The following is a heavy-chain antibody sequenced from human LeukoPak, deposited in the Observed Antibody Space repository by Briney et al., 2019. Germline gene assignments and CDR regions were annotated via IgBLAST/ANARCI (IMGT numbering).Heavy chain of an antibody. Sequence: GGSLRLSCAASGFTFSRYSMNWVRQAPGKGLEWVSSISDEGKYIYYADSVKGRFSISRDNAKSSLYLQMNSLRAEDTAVYYCARSGPDSSSPFNNWFDPWGQGTLVTVSS. CDR2: ISDEGKYI. V-gene: IGHV3-21*04. J-gene: IGHJ5*02. CDR1: GFTFSRYS. CDR3: ARSGPDSSSPFNNWFDP. D-gene: IGHD6-13*01.